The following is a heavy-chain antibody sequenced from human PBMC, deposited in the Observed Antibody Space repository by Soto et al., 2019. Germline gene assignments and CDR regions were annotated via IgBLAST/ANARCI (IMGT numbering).Heavy chain of an antibody. CDR1: GVSISSYY. J-gene: IGHJ5*02. V-gene: IGHV4-4*07. Sequence: ETLSLTCTVSGVSISSYYWSWIRQPSGKGLEWIGRIYTSGSTNYNPSLKSRVTMSVDTSKNQFSLKLSSVTAADTAVYYCERDSMVREIPNWFDPWGQGTPVTVSS. CDR3: ERDSMVREIPNWFDP. CDR2: IYTSGST. D-gene: IGHD3-10*01.